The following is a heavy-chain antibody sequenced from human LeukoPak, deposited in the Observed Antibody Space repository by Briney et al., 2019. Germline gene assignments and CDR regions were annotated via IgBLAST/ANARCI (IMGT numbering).Heavy chain of an antibody. Sequence: ASQTLSLTCAVSGGSISSGGYSWSWIRQPPGKGLEWIGYIYYSGSTYYNPSPKSRVTISVDTSKNQFSLKLSSVTAADTAVYYCARGGDFWSGYYFRTTDNYYYYMDVWGKGTTVTVSS. CDR1: GGSISSGGYS. CDR3: ARGGDFWSGYYFRTTDNYYYYMDV. D-gene: IGHD3-3*01. V-gene: IGHV4-30-4*07. J-gene: IGHJ6*03. CDR2: IYYSGST.